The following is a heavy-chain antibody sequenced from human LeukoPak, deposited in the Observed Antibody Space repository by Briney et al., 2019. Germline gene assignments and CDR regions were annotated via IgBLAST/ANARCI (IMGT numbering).Heavy chain of an antibody. J-gene: IGHJ4*02. CDR1: GASISSSYYY. D-gene: IGHD2-15*01. CDR3: AGPANCGGGSCYLAPFDY. Sequence: PSETLSLTCTVSGASISSSYYYWGWIRQPPGKGLEWIGRVYYSGSTYYNPSLKSRVTISVDTSKNQFSLKLNSATAADTAVYYCAGPANCGGGSCYLAPFDYWGQGTLVTVSS. V-gene: IGHV4-39*07. CDR2: VYYSGST.